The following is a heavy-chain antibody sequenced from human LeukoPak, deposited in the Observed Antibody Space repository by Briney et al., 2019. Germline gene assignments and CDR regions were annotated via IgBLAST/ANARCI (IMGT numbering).Heavy chain of an antibody. J-gene: IGHJ6*03. CDR1: GVSISSSNSF. CDR3: ARQLYVSGSYYAPMDV. D-gene: IGHD3-10*01. CDR2: VHYSGST. V-gene: IGHV4-39*01. Sequence: SETLSLTCTVSGVSISSSNSFWGWIRQPPGKGLEWIASVHYSGSTYYNPSLKSRVTISVDTSKNQFSLKLSSVTAADTAVYFCARQLYVSGSYYAPMDVWGKGTTVTISS.